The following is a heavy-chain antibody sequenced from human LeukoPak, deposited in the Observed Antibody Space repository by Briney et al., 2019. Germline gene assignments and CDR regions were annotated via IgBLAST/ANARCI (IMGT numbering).Heavy chain of an antibody. CDR2: ISYDGSNK. Sequence: GGSLRLSCAASGFTFSSYAVHWVRQAPGKGLEWVSLISYDGSNKYYTDSVKGRFTISRDNSENMLYVQINSLRPEDTAVYYCVRGFPYDDPTEGYYYVMDVWGQGTTVTVSS. V-gene: IGHV3-30-3*01. J-gene: IGHJ6*02. CDR1: GFTFSSYA. D-gene: IGHD4-17*01. CDR3: VRGFPYDDPTEGYYYVMDV.